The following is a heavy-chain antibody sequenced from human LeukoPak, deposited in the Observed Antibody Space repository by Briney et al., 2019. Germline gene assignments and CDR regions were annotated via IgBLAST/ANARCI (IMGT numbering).Heavy chain of an antibody. J-gene: IGHJ4*02. Sequence: ASVKVSCKASGYTFTGYYMHWVRQAPGQGLEWMGWINPNSGGTNYAQKFQGRVTMTRDTSTSTVYMELSSLRSEDTAVYYCARLGATSRWGQGTLVTVSS. CDR2: INPNSGGT. CDR1: GYTFTGYY. D-gene: IGHD1-26*01. V-gene: IGHV1-2*02. CDR3: ARLGATSR.